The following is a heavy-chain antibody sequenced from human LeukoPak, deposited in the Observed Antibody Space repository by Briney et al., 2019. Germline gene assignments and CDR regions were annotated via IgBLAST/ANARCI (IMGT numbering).Heavy chain of an antibody. J-gene: IGHJ3*02. CDR3: AAQGSSWDAFDI. D-gene: IGHD6-13*01. CDR2: IHSSGST. CDR1: GASISSYY. Sequence: SETLSVTCSVSGASISSYYWSWIRQPPGKRLEWIGYIHSSGSTNYSPSLKSRVTISVDTSKNQFSLKLSSLTAADTAVYYCAAQGSSWDAFDIWGRGTMVTVSS. V-gene: IGHV4-59*01.